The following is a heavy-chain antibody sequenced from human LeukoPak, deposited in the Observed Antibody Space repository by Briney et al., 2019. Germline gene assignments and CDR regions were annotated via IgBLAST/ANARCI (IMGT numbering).Heavy chain of an antibody. CDR3: AREKDSSTGYGMAV. D-gene: IGHD6-13*01. CDR2: IKQDGSEK. J-gene: IGHJ6*02. V-gene: IGHV3-7*03. Sequence: PGGSLRLSCAASGFTFSSDWMSWVRQAPGKVLEWVANIKQDGSEKYYVDSVKGRFTISRDNAKNSLYLQMNSLRAEDTAVDYCAREKDSSTGYGMAVWGQGTTVTVSS. CDR1: GFTFSSDW.